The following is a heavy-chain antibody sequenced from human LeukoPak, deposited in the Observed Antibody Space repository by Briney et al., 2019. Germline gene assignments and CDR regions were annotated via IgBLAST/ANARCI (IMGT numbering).Heavy chain of an antibody. CDR2: IYYSGST. V-gene: IGHV4-59*08. CDR1: EGSINSYY. Sequence: PSETLSLTCTVSEGSINSYYWSWIRQPPGKGLEWIGYIYYSGSTKYNPSLKSRVTISVDTSKNQFSLNLSSVTAADTAVYYCARAGESSGGHFDHWGQGTLVTVSS. D-gene: IGHD3-10*01. J-gene: IGHJ4*02. CDR3: ARAGESSGGHFDH.